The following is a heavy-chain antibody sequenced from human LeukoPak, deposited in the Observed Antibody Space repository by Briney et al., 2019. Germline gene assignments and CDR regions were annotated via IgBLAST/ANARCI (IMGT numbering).Heavy chain of an antibody. J-gene: IGHJ4*02. CDR1: GFTSTNFV. V-gene: IGHV3-23*01. D-gene: IGHD1-26*01. CDR2: ITGSSGST. Sequence: PGRCLSPSRAVSGFTSTNFVMSWVRQPPGKGLEWVSAITGSSGSTYYIDSVKGRFTISRDNSKITLYLQMNSLRAEDTAVYYCAKGSGGSFPYYFDYWGQGTLVTVSS. CDR3: AKGSGGSFPYYFDY.